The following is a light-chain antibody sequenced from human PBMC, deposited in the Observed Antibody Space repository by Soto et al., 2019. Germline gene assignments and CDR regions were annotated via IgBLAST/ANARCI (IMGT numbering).Light chain of an antibody. Sequence: EIVLTQSPGTLPLSAGERATLSCRASQSVSSSYLAWYQQKPGQAPRLLIYGASSRATGIPDRFSGSGSGTHFTLTISRLEPGDFAVYYCQHFGGTTFTFGQGTRLEIK. CDR1: QSVSSSY. CDR3: QHFGGTTFT. V-gene: IGKV3-20*01. J-gene: IGKJ5*01. CDR2: GAS.